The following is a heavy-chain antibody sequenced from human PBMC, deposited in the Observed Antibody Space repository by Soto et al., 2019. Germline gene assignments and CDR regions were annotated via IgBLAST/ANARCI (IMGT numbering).Heavy chain of an antibody. Sequence: PSETLSLTCDVSGYSISSGYQWGWIRQPPGKGLEWIGNIYHSGTTSYNPSLKSRVTVSVDTSKNQISLNLTSVTAADTAIYYCARDFFGNHYFDYWGQGILVTVS. J-gene: IGHJ4*02. CDR3: ARDFFGNHYFDY. V-gene: IGHV4-38-2*02. CDR1: GYSISSGYQ. CDR2: IYHSGTT. D-gene: IGHD3-10*01.